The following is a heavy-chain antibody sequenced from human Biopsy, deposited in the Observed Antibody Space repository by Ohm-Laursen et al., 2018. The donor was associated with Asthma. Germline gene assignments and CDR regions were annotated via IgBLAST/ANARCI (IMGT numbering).Heavy chain of an antibody. D-gene: IGHD2-21*02. CDR2: ISYDGRNT. CDR3: ARGGLHYYEYYGMDV. J-gene: IGHJ6*02. V-gene: IGHV3-30*09. CDR1: GFTFDNYT. Sequence: SLRLSCAASGFTFDNYTKHWVRQAQRKGLEWERIISYDGRNTYYADSVEGRFAISRDNSKNTLFLQMISLRPEDTTVYYCARGGLHYYEYYGMDVWGQGTTVTVSS.